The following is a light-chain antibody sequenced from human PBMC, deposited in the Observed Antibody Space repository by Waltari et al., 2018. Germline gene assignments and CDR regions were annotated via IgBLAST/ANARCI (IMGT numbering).Light chain of an antibody. V-gene: IGLV1-44*01. CDR3: ASWDATLKGFV. CDR1: GSTIGGHP. J-gene: IGLJ1*01. CDR2: ATS. Sequence: QSMLTQPPSASAPPGTAVNISCSGPGSTIGGHPLALYQQLPGTAPKLLIYATSQRPSGVPARFSGSKSGTSASLAIRGLQSGDESDYYCASWDATLKGFVFGPGTTVSVL.